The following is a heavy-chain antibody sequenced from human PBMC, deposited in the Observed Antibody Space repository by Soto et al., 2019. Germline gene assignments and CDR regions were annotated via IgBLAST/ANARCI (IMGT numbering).Heavy chain of an antibody. CDR1: GFTFSNYK. CDR2: VSSTSGYI. CDR3: AKANWFDP. J-gene: IGHJ5*02. V-gene: IGHV3-21*01. Sequence: PGGSLRLSCAVFGFTFSNYKMSWVRLAPGKGLEWVSSVSSTSGYIYYGDSVKGRFTISGDNAKNSLYLQMNSLRAEDTAVYYCAKANWFDPWGQGTQVTVSS.